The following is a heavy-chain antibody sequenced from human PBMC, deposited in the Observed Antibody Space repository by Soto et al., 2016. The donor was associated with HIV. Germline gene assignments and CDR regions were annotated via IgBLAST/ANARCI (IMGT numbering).Heavy chain of an antibody. CDR1: GFTFSSYA. J-gene: IGHJ4*02. V-gene: IGHV3-23*01. CDR3: VKWGYCRAGTCSKASPFGY. CDR2: ISASGGST. Sequence: EVQLLESGGGLVQPGGSLRLSCAASGFTFSSYAMNWVRQAPGKGLEWVSAISASGGSTYYADSVKGRFTMSRDNFKNTLYLQMNSLRAEDTAVYYCVKWGYCRAGTCSKASPFGYWGRGTLVTVSS. D-gene: IGHD2-15*01.